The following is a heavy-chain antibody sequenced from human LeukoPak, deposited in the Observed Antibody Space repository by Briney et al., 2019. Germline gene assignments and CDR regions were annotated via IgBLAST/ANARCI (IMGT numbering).Heavy chain of an antibody. CDR1: GFTFSSYG. CDR3: ARLPGASGDLKD. Sequence: SGGSLRLSCAASGFTFSSYGMHWVRQAPGKGLEWVGFIRYDGSNKYYADSVKGRFTISRDNSKNTLYLQMNSLRAEDTAVYYCARLPGASGDLKDWGQGTLVTVSS. CDR2: IRYDGSNK. D-gene: IGHD3-10*01. V-gene: IGHV3-30*02. J-gene: IGHJ4*02.